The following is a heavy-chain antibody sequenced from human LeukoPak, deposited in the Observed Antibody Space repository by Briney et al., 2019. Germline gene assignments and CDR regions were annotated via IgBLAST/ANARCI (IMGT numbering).Heavy chain of an antibody. V-gene: IGHV3-74*01. Sequence: GGSLRLSCAASGFTFSSYWMHWVRQAPGKGLVWVSRINSDGSSTSYADSVKGRFTISRDNAKNTLYLQMNSLRAEDTAVYYCARVGQGFDAFDIWGQGTMVTVSS. CDR1: GFTFSSYW. CDR3: ARVGQGFDAFDI. D-gene: IGHD2-15*01. CDR2: INSDGSST. J-gene: IGHJ3*02.